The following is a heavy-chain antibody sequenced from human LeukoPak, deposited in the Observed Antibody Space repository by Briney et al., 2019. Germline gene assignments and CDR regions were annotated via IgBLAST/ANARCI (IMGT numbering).Heavy chain of an antibody. V-gene: IGHV3-21*01. CDR3: ADSEFDIPASFDL. D-gene: IGHD2-21*01. J-gene: IGHJ4*02. CDR1: GFTFSSYS. CDR2: ISSSSSYI. Sequence: GGSLRLSCAASGFTFSSYSMNWVRQAPGKGLEWVSSISSSSSYIYYADSVKGRFTISRDNAKNSLYLQMDSLRVEDTAVFCAADSEFDIPASFDLWGQGTLVTVSS.